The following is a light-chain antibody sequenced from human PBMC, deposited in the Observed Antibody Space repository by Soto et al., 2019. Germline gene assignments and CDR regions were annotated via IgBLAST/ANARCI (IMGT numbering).Light chain of an antibody. J-gene: IGKJ1*01. CDR2: AAS. CDR3: QQYNSYSE. V-gene: IGKV1-5*01. CDR1: QSISSW. Sequence: DIQMTQSPSTLSASVGGRVTITCRASQSISSWLAWYQQKPGKAPKLLIYAASSLQSGVPSRFSGSGSGTEFTLTISSLQPDDFATYYCQQYNSYSEFGQGTKVDI.